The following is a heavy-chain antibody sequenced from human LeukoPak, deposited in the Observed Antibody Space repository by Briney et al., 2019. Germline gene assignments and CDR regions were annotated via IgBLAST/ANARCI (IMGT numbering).Heavy chain of an antibody. CDR2: IHSSGNT. CDR1: GASISGSSYY. Sequence: SETLSLTCTVSGASISGSSYYWSWIRQPPGQGLEWIGTIHSSGNTYYNPSLKSRVTISVDTSKNQFSLKLSSVTAADTAVYYCARPAGWLPPYYFEYWGQGTLVTVSS. D-gene: IGHD5-24*01. V-gene: IGHV4-39*01. CDR3: ARPAGWLPPYYFEY. J-gene: IGHJ4*02.